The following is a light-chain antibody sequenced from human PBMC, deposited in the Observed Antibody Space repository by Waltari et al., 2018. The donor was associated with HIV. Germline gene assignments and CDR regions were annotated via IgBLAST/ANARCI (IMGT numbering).Light chain of an antibody. V-gene: IGLV2-14*01. CDR3: SSYTSSNTLDV. J-gene: IGLJ1*01. CDR2: EVS. Sequence: QSALTQPASVSGSPGQSITISCTGTSSAVGGYNYVSWYQQHPSKAPKLMIYEVSNRPSGVSNRFSGSKSGNTASLTISGLQAEDEADYYCSSYTSSNTLDVFGTGTKVTVL. CDR1: SSAVGGYNY.